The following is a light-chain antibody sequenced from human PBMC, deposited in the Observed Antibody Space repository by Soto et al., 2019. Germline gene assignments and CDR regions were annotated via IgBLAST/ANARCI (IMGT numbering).Light chain of an antibody. CDR2: AAS. V-gene: IGKV3-15*01. CDR3: QQYDIATG. J-gene: IGKJ4*01. Sequence: EVVMTQSPASLSVSPGERATLSCRASESVSTNLAWYQQKPGQPPRLLIYAASTRATGIPARFSGSGSGTEYTLTISRRQSEDFAVYYCQQYDIATGFGGGNKVEIK. CDR1: ESVSTN.